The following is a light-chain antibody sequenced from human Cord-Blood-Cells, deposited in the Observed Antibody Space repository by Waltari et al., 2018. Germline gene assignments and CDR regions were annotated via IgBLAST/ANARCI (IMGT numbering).Light chain of an antibody. Sequence: DIVMTQSPDSLAVSLGERATINCKSSQSVLYSSNNKNYLAWYQQKPGQPPKLLIYWGSTPGAGVPDRFSGSGSGTDFTLTISSLQAEDVAVYYCQQYYSTPPFTFGPGTKVDIK. CDR2: WGS. J-gene: IGKJ3*01. CDR3: QQYYSTPPFT. CDR1: QSVLYSSNNKNY. V-gene: IGKV4-1*01.